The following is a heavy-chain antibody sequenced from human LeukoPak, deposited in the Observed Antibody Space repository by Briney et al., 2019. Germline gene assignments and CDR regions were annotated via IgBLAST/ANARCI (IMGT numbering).Heavy chain of an antibody. CDR3: AKDQAAGKVSFDY. V-gene: IGHV3-23*01. Sequence: PGGSLRLSCAASGFTFSSYAMSWVRQAPGKGLEWVSAISGSGGSTYYADSVKGRFTISRDNSKNTLYPQMNSLRAEDTAVYYCAKDQAAGKVSFDYWGQGTLVTVSS. CDR2: ISGSGGST. CDR1: GFTFSSYA. D-gene: IGHD6-19*01. J-gene: IGHJ4*02.